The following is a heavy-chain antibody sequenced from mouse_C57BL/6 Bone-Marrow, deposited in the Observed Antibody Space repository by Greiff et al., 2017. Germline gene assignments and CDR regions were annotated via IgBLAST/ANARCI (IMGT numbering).Heavy chain of an antibody. V-gene: IGHV6-3*01. D-gene: IGHD2-1*01. CDR2: IRLKSDNYAT. Sequence: EVQRVESGGGLVQPGGSMKLSCVASGFTFSNYWMNWVRQSPEKGLEWVAQIRLKSDNYATHYAESVKGRFTISRDDSKSSVYLQMNNLRAEDTGIYYCTVLLRAYWGQGTLVTVSA. CDR1: GFTFSNYW. CDR3: TVLLRAY. J-gene: IGHJ3*01.